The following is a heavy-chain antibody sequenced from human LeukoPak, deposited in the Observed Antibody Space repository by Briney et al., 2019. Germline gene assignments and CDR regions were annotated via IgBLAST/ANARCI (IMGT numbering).Heavy chain of an antibody. CDR2: IYYSGST. J-gene: IGHJ6*03. Sequence: SETLSLTCTVSGGSISSSSYYWGWIRQPPGKGLEWIGSIYYSGSTYYNPSLKSRVTISVDTSKNQFSLKLSSVTAADTAVYYCARGYCSGGSCYGRYYYYYMDVWGKGTTVTVSS. CDR3: ARGYCSGGSCYGRYYYYYMDV. V-gene: IGHV4-39*07. CDR1: GGSISSSSYY. D-gene: IGHD2-15*01.